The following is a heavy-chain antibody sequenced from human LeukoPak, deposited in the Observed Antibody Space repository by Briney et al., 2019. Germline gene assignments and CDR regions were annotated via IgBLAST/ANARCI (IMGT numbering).Heavy chain of an antibody. CDR2: ISYDGSNK. J-gene: IGHJ4*02. Sequence: PGGSLRLSCAASGFTFSTYDMHWVRQAPGKGLEWVAVISYDGSNKYYADSVKGRFTISRDNGKNSLYLQMNSLRAEDTAVYYCARDLCSGGSCYLDYWGQGTLVTVSS. V-gene: IGHV3-30*03. CDR3: ARDLCSGGSCYLDY. CDR1: GFTFSTYD. D-gene: IGHD2-15*01.